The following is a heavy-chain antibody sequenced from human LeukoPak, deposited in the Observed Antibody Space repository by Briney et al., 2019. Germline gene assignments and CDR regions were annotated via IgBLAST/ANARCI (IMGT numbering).Heavy chain of an antibody. Sequence: GGSLRLSCAASGFTFSDYYMSWIRQAPGKGLEWVSYISSSGSTIYYADSVKGRFTISRDNSKNTLYLQMNSLRVEDMAIYYCAKRSAESSGYFDSWGQGTLVTVSS. CDR1: GFTFSDYY. J-gene: IGHJ4*02. CDR3: AKRSAESSGYFDS. D-gene: IGHD6-19*01. V-gene: IGHV3-11*01. CDR2: ISSSGSTI.